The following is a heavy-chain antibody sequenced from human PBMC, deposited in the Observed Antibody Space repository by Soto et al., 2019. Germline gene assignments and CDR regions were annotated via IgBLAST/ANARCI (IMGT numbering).Heavy chain of an antibody. Sequence: QVQLVQSGAEVKKPGASVKVSCKASGYTFTSYGISWVRQAPGQGLEWMGWISAYNGNTNYAQKLQGRVTMTTDTSTSTADMGLRRLRSDDTAVYYCAFAYYYGSWIYYIGYGMDGWGQGTTVTVFS. CDR3: AFAYYYGSWIYYIGYGMDG. CDR2: ISAYNGNT. V-gene: IGHV1-18*01. J-gene: IGHJ6*02. D-gene: IGHD3-10*01. CDR1: GYTFTSYG.